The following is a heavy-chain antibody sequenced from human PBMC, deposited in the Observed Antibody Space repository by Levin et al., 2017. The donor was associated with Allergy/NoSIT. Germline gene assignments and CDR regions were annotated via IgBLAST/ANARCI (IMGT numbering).Heavy chain of an antibody. Sequence: GGSLRLSCAASGLTFRDHYMDWVRQAPGKGLEWVGRIRNKANSDTTEYAASVKGRFAISRDDSKNLLYLQMNSLKTEDTAVYYCSKLAYWYFDLWGRGTLVTVSS. J-gene: IGHJ2*01. CDR1: GLTFRDHY. V-gene: IGHV3-72*01. D-gene: IGHD6-13*01. CDR3: SKLAYWYFDL. CDR2: IRNKANSDTT.